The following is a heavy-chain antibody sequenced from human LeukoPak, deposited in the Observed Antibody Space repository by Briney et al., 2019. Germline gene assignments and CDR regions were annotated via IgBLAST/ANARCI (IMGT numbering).Heavy chain of an antibody. Sequence: GGSLRLSCAASGFTVSSNYMSWVRQAPGKGLEWVSVIYSGGSTHYADSVKGRFTISRDNAKNSLYLQMNSLRAEDTALYYCAKGFGSGSYYLHYFDYWGQGTLVTVSS. V-gene: IGHV3-53*01. J-gene: IGHJ4*02. CDR1: GFTVSSNY. CDR3: AKGFGSGSYYLHYFDY. D-gene: IGHD3-10*01. CDR2: IYSGGST.